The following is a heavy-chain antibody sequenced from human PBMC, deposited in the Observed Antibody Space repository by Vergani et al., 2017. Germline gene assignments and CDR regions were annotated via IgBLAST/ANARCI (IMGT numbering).Heavy chain of an antibody. V-gene: IGHV4-38-2*01. CDR2: IYHSGST. D-gene: IGHD3-22*01. Sequence: QVQLQESGPGLVKPSETLSLTCAVSGYSISSGYYWGWIRPPPGKGLEWIGSIYHSGSTYYNPSLKSRVTISVDTSKNQFSLKLSSVTAADTAVYYCARGTGYYDSSGYYTFDYWGQGTLVTVSS. CDR3: ARGTGYYDSSGYYTFDY. J-gene: IGHJ4*02. CDR1: GYSISSGYY.